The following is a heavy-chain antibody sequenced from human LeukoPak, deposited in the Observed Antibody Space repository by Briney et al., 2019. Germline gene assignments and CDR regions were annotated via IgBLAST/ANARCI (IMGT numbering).Heavy chain of an antibody. Sequence: GGSLRLSCVASGFGFNNYAMNWVRQAPGKGLEWVSLIIGSSGTTFYAGSVKGRFTISRDKSKSTLYLQMNSLRAEDTAVYYCAKGAYDCIEIAYFDYWGQGSLVTVSS. V-gene: IGHV3-23*01. D-gene: IGHD5-12*01. CDR2: IIGSSGTT. CDR1: GFGFNNYA. CDR3: AKGAYDCIEIAYFDY. J-gene: IGHJ4*02.